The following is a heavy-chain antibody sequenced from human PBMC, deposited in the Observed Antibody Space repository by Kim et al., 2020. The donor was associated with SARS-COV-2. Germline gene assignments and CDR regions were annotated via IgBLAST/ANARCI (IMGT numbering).Heavy chain of an antibody. Sequence: ASVKVSCNASGNTLTTYAIQQPKQTKRKRPEWMGWINAGNGNTKYSQKFHGRVTLTRDTSASTTYMELSSLTSEDTAVYYCARGGLWSPRDFWGQGTLVTVSS. J-gene: IGHJ4*02. CDR2: INAGNGNT. D-gene: IGHD2-21*01. CDR1: GNTLTTYA. CDR3: ARGGLWSPRDF. V-gene: IGHV1-3*01.